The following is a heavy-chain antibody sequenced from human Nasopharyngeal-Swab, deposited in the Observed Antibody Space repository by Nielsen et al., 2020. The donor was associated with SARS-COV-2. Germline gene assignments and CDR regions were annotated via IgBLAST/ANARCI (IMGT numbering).Heavy chain of an antibody. D-gene: IGHD3-22*01. Sequence: GGSLRLSCAASGFTFSSYAMSWVRQAPGKGLEWVSAISGSGGSTYYADSVKGRFTLSRDNSKNTLYLQMNSLRAEDTAVYYCAKLEVVQIVVVITTWGYFDYWGQGTLVTVSS. CDR2: ISGSGGST. CDR3: AKLEVVQIVVVITTWGYFDY. CDR1: GFTFSSYA. V-gene: IGHV3-23*01. J-gene: IGHJ4*02.